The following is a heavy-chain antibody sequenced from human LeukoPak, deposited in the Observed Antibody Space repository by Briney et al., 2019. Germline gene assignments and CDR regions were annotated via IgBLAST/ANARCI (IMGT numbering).Heavy chain of an antibody. V-gene: IGHV3-9*01. Sequence: GGSLRLSCAASGFTLDDYAMLWVRPATGKGLECVSGINWNSGSIGYADSVKGRFTISRDNAKNSLYLQMNSLRAEDTALYYCARDGSSSPHAFDIWGQGTMVTASS. J-gene: IGHJ3*02. CDR1: GFTLDDYA. CDR2: INWNSGSI. D-gene: IGHD6-6*01. CDR3: ARDGSSSPHAFDI.